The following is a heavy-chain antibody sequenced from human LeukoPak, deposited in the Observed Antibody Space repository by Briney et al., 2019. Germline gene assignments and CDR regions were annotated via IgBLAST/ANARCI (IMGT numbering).Heavy chain of an antibody. CDR3: ARDGASGWSYVY. J-gene: IGHJ4*02. CDR1: GFTFSSSW. V-gene: IGHV3-7*03. D-gene: IGHD6-19*01. Sequence: PGGSLRLFCAASGFTFSSSWMFWVRQAPGKGLEWVANIIKDGSEKDYADSVKGRFIISRDNAENSLSLQMNSLRVDDTAVYYCARDGASGWSYVYWGQGTLVTVSS. CDR2: IIKDGSEK.